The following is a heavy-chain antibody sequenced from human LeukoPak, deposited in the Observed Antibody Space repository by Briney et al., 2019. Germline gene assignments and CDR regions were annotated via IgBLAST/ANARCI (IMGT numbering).Heavy chain of an antibody. J-gene: IGHJ6*03. Sequence: SETLSLTCTVSGGSISSYYWSWIRQPAGKGLEWIGRIYTSGSTNYNPSLKSRVTMSVDTSKNQFSLKLSSVTAADTAVYYCARDSYYYGSGSYYRLYYYYMDVWGKGTTVTISS. CDR2: IYTSGST. CDR1: GGSISSYY. D-gene: IGHD3-10*01. CDR3: ARDSYYYGSGSYYRLYYYYMDV. V-gene: IGHV4-4*07.